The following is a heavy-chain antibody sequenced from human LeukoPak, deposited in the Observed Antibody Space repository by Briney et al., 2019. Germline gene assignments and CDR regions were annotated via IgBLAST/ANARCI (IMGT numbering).Heavy chain of an antibody. CDR2: IYYSGST. J-gene: IGHJ4*02. CDR3: ARGGEWESHFDY. Sequence: SETLSLTCTVSGGSISSYYWSWIRQPPGKGLEWIGYIYYSGSTNYNPSLKSRVTISVDTSKNQFSLKLSSVTAADTAVCYCARGGEWESHFDYWGRGTLVTVSS. V-gene: IGHV4-59*01. D-gene: IGHD1-26*01. CDR1: GGSISSYY.